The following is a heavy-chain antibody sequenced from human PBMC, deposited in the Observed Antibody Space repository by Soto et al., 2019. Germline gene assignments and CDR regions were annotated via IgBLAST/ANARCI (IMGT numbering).Heavy chain of an antibody. CDR1: GGSISGSY. V-gene: IGHV4-59*01. CDR2: VYYTGST. Sequence: SETLCLTCSVSGGSISGSYWSWIRQSPGKGLEWLGYVYYTGSTNYSPSLRSRVSISVDTSKNEFSLRLSSVTAADTAVYFRARSVAVTGAHIDYCGQGTQVIVS. D-gene: IGHD2-8*02. J-gene: IGHJ4*02. CDR3: ARSVAVTGAHIDY.